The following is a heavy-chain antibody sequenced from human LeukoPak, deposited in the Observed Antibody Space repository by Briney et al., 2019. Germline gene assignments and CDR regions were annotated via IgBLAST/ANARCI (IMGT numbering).Heavy chain of an antibody. Sequence: SETLSLTCTVSGGSISSSSYYWGWIRQPPGKGLEWIGSIYYSGSTYYNPSLKSRVTISVDTSKNQFSLKLSSVTAADTAVYYCARGDYLDYRGQGTLVTVSS. CDR1: GGSISSSSYY. CDR3: ARGDYLDY. V-gene: IGHV4-39*07. J-gene: IGHJ4*02. CDR2: IYYSGST.